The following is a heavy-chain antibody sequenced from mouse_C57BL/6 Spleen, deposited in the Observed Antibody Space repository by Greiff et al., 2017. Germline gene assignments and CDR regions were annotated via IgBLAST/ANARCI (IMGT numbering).Heavy chain of an antibody. CDR1: GYTFTSYD. CDR3: ARDYYDYDERIYYAMDY. CDR2: IYPRDGST. Sequence: QVQLQQSGPELVKPGASVKLSCKASGYTFTSYDINWVKQRPGRGLEWIGWIYPRDGSTKYNEKFKGKATLTVGTSSSTAYMELHSLTSEDSAVYFCARDYYDYDERIYYAMDYWGQGTSVTVSS. D-gene: IGHD2-4*01. J-gene: IGHJ4*01. V-gene: IGHV1-85*01.